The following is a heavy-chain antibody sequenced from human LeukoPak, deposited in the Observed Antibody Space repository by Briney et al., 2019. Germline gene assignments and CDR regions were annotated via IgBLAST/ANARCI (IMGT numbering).Heavy chain of an antibody. CDR2: ISAYNGNT. Sequence: ASVKVSCKASSYTFTSYTINWVRQAPGQGLEWMGWISAYNGNTNYPQKLQGRVTMTTDTSTSTVYMELRSLRSDDTAIYYCARGHYYDSSGPPDGGFDYWGQGTLVTVSS. J-gene: IGHJ4*02. CDR1: SYTFTSYT. CDR3: ARGHYYDSSGPPDGGFDY. V-gene: IGHV1-18*01. D-gene: IGHD3-22*01.